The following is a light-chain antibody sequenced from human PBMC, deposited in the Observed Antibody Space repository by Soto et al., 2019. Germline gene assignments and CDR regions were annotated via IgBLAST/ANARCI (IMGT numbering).Light chain of an antibody. V-gene: IGKV1-9*01. CDR1: QGTSSS. CDR2: AAS. CDR3: QQVDSYPLS. J-gene: IGKJ4*01. Sequence: DIQLTQSPSFLSASVGDRFTITCGAIQGTSSSLAWYQQEPGKAPKLLIYAASTLQSGVPSRFSGSVSGTEFTLTISSLQPEDFATYYCQQVDSYPLSFGGGTKVEI.